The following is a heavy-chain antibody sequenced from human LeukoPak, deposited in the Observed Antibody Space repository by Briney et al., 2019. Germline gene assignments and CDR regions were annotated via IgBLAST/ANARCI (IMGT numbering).Heavy chain of an antibody. J-gene: IGHJ4*02. Sequence: PSETLSLTCTVSGGSISSYYWSWIRQPPGKGLEWIGEINHSGSTNYSPSVKSRVTISVDTSKNQFSLKLSSVTAADTAVYYCARGRDRYNYGQGYFDYWGQGTLVTVSS. V-gene: IGHV4-34*01. D-gene: IGHD5-18*01. CDR3: ARGRDRYNYGQGYFDY. CDR1: GGSISSYY. CDR2: INHSGST.